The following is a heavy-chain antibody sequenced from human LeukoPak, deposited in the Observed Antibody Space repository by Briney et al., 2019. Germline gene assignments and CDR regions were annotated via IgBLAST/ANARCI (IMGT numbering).Heavy chain of an antibody. V-gene: IGHV3-74*01. J-gene: IGHJ2*01. CDR1: GFTFTTFW. D-gene: IGHD5-18*01. CDR3: AKDRASSWWYFDL. Sequence: GGSLRLSCATSGFTFTTFWMHWVRQAPGKGLVWVSRINHDGSSTNYADSVKGRFTISRDNAKNTVYLQMNSLRAEDTAVYYCAKDRASSWWYFDLWGRGTLVTVSS. CDR2: INHDGSST.